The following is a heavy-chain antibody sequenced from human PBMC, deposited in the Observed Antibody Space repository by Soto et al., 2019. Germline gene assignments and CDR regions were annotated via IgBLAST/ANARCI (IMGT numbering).Heavy chain of an antibody. CDR1: GGSFSGYY. V-gene: IGHV4-34*01. CDR3: AGAPRIAARRFDY. CDR2: INHSGST. Sequence: QVQLQQWGAGLLKPSETLSLTCAVYGGSFSGYYWSWIRQPPGKGLEWIGEINHSGSTNYNPSLKSRVTISVDTSKNQFSLKLSSVTAADTAVYYCAGAPRIAARRFDYWGQGTLVTVSS. J-gene: IGHJ4*02. D-gene: IGHD6-6*01.